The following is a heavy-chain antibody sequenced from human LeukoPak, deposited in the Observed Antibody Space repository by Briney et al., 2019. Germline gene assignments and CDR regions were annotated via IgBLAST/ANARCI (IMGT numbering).Heavy chain of an antibody. CDR2: IRYDGSNK. D-gene: IGHD6-19*01. J-gene: IGHJ2*01. CDR1: GFTFSTHA. V-gene: IGHV3-30*02. Sequence: GGSLRLSCAASGFTFSTHAMSWVRQAPGKGLEWVAFIRYDGSNKYYADSVKGRFTISRDNSKNTLYLQMNSLRAEDTAVYYCAKGDSSGWYGFWYFDLWGRGTLVTVSS. CDR3: AKGDSSGWYGFWYFDL.